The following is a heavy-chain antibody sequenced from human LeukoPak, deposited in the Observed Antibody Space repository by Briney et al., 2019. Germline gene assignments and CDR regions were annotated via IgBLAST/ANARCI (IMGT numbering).Heavy chain of an antibody. J-gene: IGHJ4*02. CDR2: INPNSGGT. V-gene: IGHV1-2*02. D-gene: IGHD6-19*01. CDR3: ARDPGSGWSIKYYVDY. Sequence: ASVKVSCKASGYTFTGYYMHWVRQAPGQGLEWMGWINPNSGGTNYAQKFQGRVTMTRDTSISTAYMELSRLRSDDTAVYYCARDPGSGWSIKYYVDYWGQGTLVTVSS. CDR1: GYTFTGYY.